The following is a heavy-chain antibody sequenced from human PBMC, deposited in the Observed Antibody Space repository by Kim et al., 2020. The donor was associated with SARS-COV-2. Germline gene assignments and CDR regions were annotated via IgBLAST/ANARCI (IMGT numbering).Heavy chain of an antibody. Sequence: GGSLRLSCGASEFSFSSYGMHWVRQAPGKGLEWVAVILYDGSNKQYADSVKGRFTISRDNFKNTLYLQMNSLRSEDTAIYYCAKDTAAAGTHAVDYWGQGTQVTVSS. D-gene: IGHD6-13*01. CDR1: EFSFSSYG. V-gene: IGHV3-30*18. CDR3: AKDTAAAGTHAVDY. CDR2: ILYDGSNK. J-gene: IGHJ4*02.